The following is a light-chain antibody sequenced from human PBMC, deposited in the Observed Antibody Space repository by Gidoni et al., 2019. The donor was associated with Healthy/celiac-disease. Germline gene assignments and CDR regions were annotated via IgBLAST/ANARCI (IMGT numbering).Light chain of an antibody. J-gene: IGKJ2*01. Sequence: EIGMTESPLSLPVTPGEPASISCRSSPSLLHSNGYNYLDCYLQTPGQSPQLLIYLGSNRASGVPDRFSVSGSGTDFPLKISRVEAEDVGVYYCMQALQTPLYTFGQGTKLEIK. V-gene: IGKV2-28*01. CDR2: LGS. CDR3: MQALQTPLYT. CDR1: PSLLHSNGYNY.